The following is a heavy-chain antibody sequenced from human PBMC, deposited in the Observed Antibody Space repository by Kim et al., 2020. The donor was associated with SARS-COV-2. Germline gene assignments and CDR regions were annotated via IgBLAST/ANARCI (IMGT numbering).Heavy chain of an antibody. D-gene: IGHD4-17*01. J-gene: IGHJ4*02. V-gene: IGHV3-53*01. Sequence: DSGKGRFTISRDNSKNTLYLQMTSLGAEDTAVYYCARGPGYDYGDYFLKDWGQGTLVTVSS. CDR3: ARGPGYDYGDYFLKD.